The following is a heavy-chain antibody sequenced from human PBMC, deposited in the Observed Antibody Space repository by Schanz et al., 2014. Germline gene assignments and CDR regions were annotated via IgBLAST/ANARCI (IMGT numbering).Heavy chain of an antibody. J-gene: IGHJ4*02. CDR3: ARGPDYGSGSYSSY. D-gene: IGHD3-10*01. CDR2: ISRDGTTS. CDR1: GFIFNDYY. Sequence: QVQLVESGGGVVQPGGSLRLSCAASGFIFNDYYMNWIRQAPGKGLEWLSYISRDGTTSYYADSVKGRFTISRDNAKNSLYLEMNNLRVEDTAVYYCARGPDYGSGSYSSYWGQGTLVTVSS. V-gene: IGHV3-11*04.